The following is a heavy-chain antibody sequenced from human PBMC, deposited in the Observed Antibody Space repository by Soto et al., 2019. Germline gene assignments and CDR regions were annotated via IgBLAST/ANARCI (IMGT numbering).Heavy chain of an antibody. CDR3: ARLASGSYDY. J-gene: IGHJ4*02. V-gene: IGHV1-69*02. CDR2: ISPMVGIA. Sequence: QVQLVQSGAEVKKPGSSVRVSCKASGGTFSTYIISWVRQAPGQGLEWMGRISPMVGIAIYAQKFQGRIAITAHKSTSIAYLEVTSLRNEDTAVYYCARLASGSYDYWGQGTLITVSS. CDR1: GGTFSTYI. D-gene: IGHD1-26*01.